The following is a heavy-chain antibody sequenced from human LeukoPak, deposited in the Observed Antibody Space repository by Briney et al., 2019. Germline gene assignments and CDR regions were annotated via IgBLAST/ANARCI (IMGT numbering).Heavy chain of an antibody. Sequence: GASVKVSCKASGYTFTSYAMNWVRQAPGQGLEWMGWINTNTGNPTYAQGFTGRFVFSLDTSVSTAYLQISSLKAEDTAMYYCAKNSRQWLVRYFDYWGQGTLVTVSS. CDR3: AKNSRQWLVRYFDY. V-gene: IGHV7-4-1*02. CDR1: GYTFTSYA. J-gene: IGHJ4*02. CDR2: INTNTGNP. D-gene: IGHD6-19*01.